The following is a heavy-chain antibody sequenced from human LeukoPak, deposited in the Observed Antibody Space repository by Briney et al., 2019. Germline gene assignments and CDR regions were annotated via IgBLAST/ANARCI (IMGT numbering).Heavy chain of an antibody. CDR1: GDSVSSNSAA. CDR3: ATHFASGGGCFDI. D-gene: IGHD2-15*01. CDR2: LYYTGDT. J-gene: IGHJ3*02. Sequence: SQTLSLTCAISGDSVSSNSAAWSWIRQPPGQGLEWIGYLYYTGDTNCNPSLKSRVTMSLDTSKNQFSLQLTSVTAADTAVYYCATHFASGGGCFDIWGQGTMVTVSS. V-gene: IGHV4-59*08.